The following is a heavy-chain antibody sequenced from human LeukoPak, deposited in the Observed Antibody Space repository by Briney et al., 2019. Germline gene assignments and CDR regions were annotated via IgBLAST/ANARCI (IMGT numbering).Heavy chain of an antibody. Sequence: GASVTVSCKASGYTFTGYYMHWVRQAPGQGLAWMGWINPNSGGTNYAQKFQGRVTMTRDTSISTAYMELSRLRSDDTAVYYCARTGLTEGAFDIWGQGTMVTVSS. CDR2: INPNSGGT. J-gene: IGHJ3*02. D-gene: IGHD3-9*01. CDR3: ARTGLTEGAFDI. V-gene: IGHV1-2*02. CDR1: GYTFTGYY.